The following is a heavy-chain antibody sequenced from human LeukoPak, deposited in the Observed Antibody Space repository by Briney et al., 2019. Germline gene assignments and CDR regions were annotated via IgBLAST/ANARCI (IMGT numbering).Heavy chain of an antibody. CDR1: GFTVSSNY. V-gene: IGHV3-23*01. CDR2: ISGSGGST. J-gene: IGHJ4*02. Sequence: GGSLRLSCAASGFTVSSNYMSWVRQAPGKGLEWVSAISGSGGSTYYADSVKGRFTISRDNSKNTLYLQMNSLRAEDTAVYYCARLWDYYDSSGIDYWGQGTLVTVSS. CDR3: ARLWDYYDSSGIDY. D-gene: IGHD3-22*01.